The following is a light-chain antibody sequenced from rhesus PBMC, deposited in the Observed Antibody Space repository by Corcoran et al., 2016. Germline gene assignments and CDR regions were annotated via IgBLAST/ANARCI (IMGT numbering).Light chain of an antibody. CDR2: KAL. CDR1: QSISSW. Sequence: DIQMTQSPSSLSASVGDTVTITCRASQSISSWLAWYQQKPGKAPKLLLYKALSLQSGVPSRFSGNGSGTDFTLTSSSLQSEDFATYYCQQYSSSPWTFGQGTKVEIK. CDR3: QQYSSSPWT. J-gene: IGKJ1*01. V-gene: IGKV1-22*01.